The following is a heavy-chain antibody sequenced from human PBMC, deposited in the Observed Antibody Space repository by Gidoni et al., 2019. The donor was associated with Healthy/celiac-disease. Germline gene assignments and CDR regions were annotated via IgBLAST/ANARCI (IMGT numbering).Heavy chain of an antibody. D-gene: IGHD2-2*01. J-gene: IGHJ4*02. CDR1: GSPLSPRGVG. Sequence: QITLNESGPTLVTPTQTLTLTCTFSGSPLSPRGVGVCWIRQPPGKALEWLALMYWNDDKHYSPSLKSRLTITKDTSKNQVVLTMTNMDPVDTATYYCAHILGYCSITSCYFDYWGQGTLVTVSS. CDR2: MYWNDDK. V-gene: IGHV2-5*01. CDR3: AHILGYCSITSCYFDY.